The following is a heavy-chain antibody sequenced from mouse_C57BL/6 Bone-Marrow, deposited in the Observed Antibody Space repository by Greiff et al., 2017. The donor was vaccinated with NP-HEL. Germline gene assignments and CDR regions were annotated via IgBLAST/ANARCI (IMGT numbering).Heavy chain of an antibody. CDR3: ASLLCYYAMDY. CDR1: GYTFTSYW. J-gene: IGHJ4*01. Sequence: QVQLQQPGAELVKPGASVKVSCKASGYTFTSYWMHWVKQRPGQGLEWIGMIHPSDSDTNYNQKFKGKATLTVDKSSSTAYMQLSSLTSEDSAVYYCASLLCYYAMDYWGQGTSVTVSS. D-gene: IGHD2-10*01. V-gene: IGHV1-74*01. CDR2: IHPSDSDT.